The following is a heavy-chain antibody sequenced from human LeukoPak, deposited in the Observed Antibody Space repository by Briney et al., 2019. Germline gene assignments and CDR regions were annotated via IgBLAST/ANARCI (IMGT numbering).Heavy chain of an antibody. CDR3: ASRAYYYGSGRTYYYGMDV. Sequence: SETLSLTCAVYGGSFSGYYWSWIRQPPGKGLEWIVEINHSGSTNYNPSLKSRVTISVDTSKNQFSLKLSSVTAADTAVYYCASRAYYYGSGRTYYYGMDVWGKGTTVTVSS. V-gene: IGHV4-34*01. CDR2: INHSGST. J-gene: IGHJ6*04. CDR1: GGSFSGYY. D-gene: IGHD3-10*01.